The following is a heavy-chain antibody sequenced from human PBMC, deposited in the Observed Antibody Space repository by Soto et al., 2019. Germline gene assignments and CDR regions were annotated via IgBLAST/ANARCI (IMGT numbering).Heavy chain of an antibody. D-gene: IGHD2-2*01. J-gene: IGHJ6*02. CDR2: ISYDGSNK. V-gene: IGHV3-30*18. CDR1: GFTFSSYG. CDR3: ANEGNQLGPPNYYGMDV. Sequence: QVQLVESGGGVVQPGRSLRLSCAASGFTFSSYGMHWVRQAPGKELEWVAVISYDGSNKYYADSVKGRFTISRDNSKNTLYLQMNSLRAEDTAVYYCANEGNQLGPPNYYGMDVWGQGTTVTVSS.